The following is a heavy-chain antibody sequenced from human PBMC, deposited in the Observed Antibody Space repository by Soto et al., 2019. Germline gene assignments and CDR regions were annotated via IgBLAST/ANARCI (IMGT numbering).Heavy chain of an antibody. J-gene: IGHJ6*02. D-gene: IGHD3-22*01. V-gene: IGHV3-23*01. CDR2: ISGSGGST. CDR1: GFTFSSYA. Sequence: GGSLRLSCAASGFTFSSYAMSWVRQAPGKGLEWVSAISGSGGSTYYADSVKGRFTISRDNSKNTLYLQMNSLRAEDTAVYYCAKRYYYDSSGYLTPDYYYYGMDVWGQGTTVTVCS. CDR3: AKRYYYDSSGYLTPDYYYYGMDV.